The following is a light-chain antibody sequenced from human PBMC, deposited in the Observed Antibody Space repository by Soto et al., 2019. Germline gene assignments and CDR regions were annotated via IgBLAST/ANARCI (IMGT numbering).Light chain of an antibody. J-gene: IGKJ1*01. V-gene: IGKV3-11*01. CDR2: DAS. Sequence: EIVLTQSPGTLSLSPVERATLSCRASQSVSSYLAWYQQKPGQAPRLLIYDASTRATGISARFSGSGSGTDFALTISSLEPEDCAVYYCQQRSNWPVTFGQGTKVEV. CDR1: QSVSSY. CDR3: QQRSNWPVT.